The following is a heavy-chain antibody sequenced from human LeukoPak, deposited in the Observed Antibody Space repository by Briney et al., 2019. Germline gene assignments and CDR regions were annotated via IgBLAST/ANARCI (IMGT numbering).Heavy chain of an antibody. J-gene: IGHJ6*03. CDR1: GVSISGDTYY. Sequence: SETLSLTCTVSGVSISGDTYYWGWIRQPPGKGLEWIGNYHIGNTYYNPSLKSRVTISEDTSKNQFSLRVNSVTAADTAVYYCARLWDSTGLYFYYYMDVWGEGTTVTVSS. CDR2: YHIGNT. V-gene: IGHV4-39*01. CDR3: ARLWDSTGLYFYYYMDV. D-gene: IGHD6-19*01.